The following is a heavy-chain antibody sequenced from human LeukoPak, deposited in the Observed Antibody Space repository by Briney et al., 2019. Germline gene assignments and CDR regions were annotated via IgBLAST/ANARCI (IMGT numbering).Heavy chain of an antibody. Sequence: WGSLRLSCAASGFTFSSYGMHWVRQAPGKGLEWVAFIRYDGSNKYYADSVKGRFTISRDNSKNTLYLQMNSLRAEDTAVHYCAKGSPGYSYGYYFDYWGQGTLVTVSS. CDR3: AKGSPGYSYGYYFDY. CDR1: GFTFSSYG. D-gene: IGHD5-18*01. J-gene: IGHJ4*02. CDR2: IRYDGSNK. V-gene: IGHV3-30*02.